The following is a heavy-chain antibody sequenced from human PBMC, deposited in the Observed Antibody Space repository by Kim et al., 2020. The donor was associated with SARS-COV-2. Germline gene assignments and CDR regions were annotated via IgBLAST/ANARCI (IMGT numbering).Heavy chain of an antibody. CDR3: ARNVGDYNPLDY. D-gene: IGHD4-17*01. Sequence: SETLSLTCAVYGGSFSGYYWSWIRQPPGKGLEWIGEINHSGSTNYNPSLKSRVTISVDTSKNQFSLKLSSVTAADTAVYYCARNVGDYNPLDYWGQGTLVTVSS. CDR2: INHSGST. V-gene: IGHV4-34*01. CDR1: GGSFSGYY. J-gene: IGHJ4*02.